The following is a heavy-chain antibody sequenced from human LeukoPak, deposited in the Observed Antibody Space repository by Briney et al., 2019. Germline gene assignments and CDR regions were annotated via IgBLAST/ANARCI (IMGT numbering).Heavy chain of an antibody. V-gene: IGHV3-48*03. CDR3: ARLTWLDFDY. Sequence: GGSLRLSCAASGFTFSTYEMNWVRQAPGKGLEWVSYISTRATTIYYADSVKGRFTISRDNAKNSLYLQMNSLRAEDTAVYYCARLTWLDFDYWGRGTLVTVSS. CDR1: GFTFSTYE. CDR2: ISTRATTI. D-gene: IGHD6-19*01. J-gene: IGHJ4*02.